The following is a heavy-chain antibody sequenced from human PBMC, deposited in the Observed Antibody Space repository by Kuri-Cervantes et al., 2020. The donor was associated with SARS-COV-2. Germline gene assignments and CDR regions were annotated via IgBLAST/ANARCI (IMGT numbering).Heavy chain of an antibody. CDR2: IYYSGST. D-gene: IGHD3-3*01. J-gene: IGHJ6*03. V-gene: IGHV4-39*01. CDR3: ARHHVLRFLEWSDKYYYMDV. CDR1: GGSISSSSYY. Sequence: SETLSLTCTVSGGSISSSSYYWGWIRQPPGKGLEWIGSIYYSGSTYYNPSLKSRVTISVDTSKNQFSLKLSSVTAADTAVYYCARHHVLRFLEWSDKYYYMDVWGKGTTVTVSS.